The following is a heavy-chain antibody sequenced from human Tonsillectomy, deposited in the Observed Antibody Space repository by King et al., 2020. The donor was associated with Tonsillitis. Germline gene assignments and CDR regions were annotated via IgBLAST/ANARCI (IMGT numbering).Heavy chain of an antibody. D-gene: IGHD3-3*01. CDR1: GYTFTSYG. CDR2: ISAYNGNT. J-gene: IGHJ5*02. Sequence: VQLVQSGAEVKKPGASVKVSCKASGYTFTSYGISWVRQAPGQGLEWRGWISAYNGNTNYAQKLQGRVTMTTDTSTSTAYMELRSLRSDDTAVYYCARDYDDFWSGSGGWFDPWGQGTLVTVSS. CDR3: ARDYDDFWSGSGGWFDP. V-gene: IGHV1-18*01.